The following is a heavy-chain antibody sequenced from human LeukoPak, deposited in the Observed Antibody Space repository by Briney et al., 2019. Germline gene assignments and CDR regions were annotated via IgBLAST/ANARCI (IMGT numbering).Heavy chain of an antibody. J-gene: IGHJ4*02. CDR3: TRETHDYGVY. CDR2: IRSKAYGGTT. V-gene: IGHV3-49*04. CDR1: GFTFGDYA. D-gene: IGHD4-17*01. Sequence: GGSLRLSCTASGFTFGDYAMSWVRQAPGKGLEWVGFIRSKAYGGTTEYAASVKGRFTISRDDSKSIAYLQMNSLKTEDTAVYYCTRETHDYGVYWGQGTLVTVSS.